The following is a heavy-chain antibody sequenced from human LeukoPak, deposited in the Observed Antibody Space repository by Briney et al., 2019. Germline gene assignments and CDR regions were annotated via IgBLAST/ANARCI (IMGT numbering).Heavy chain of an antibody. CDR1: GFTVSSNY. CDR3: AKDGDWGRSTWYSGFDI. D-gene: IGHD6-13*01. V-gene: IGHV3-30*02. CDR2: IRYDGSNK. Sequence: GGSLRLSCAASGFTVSSNYMSWVRQAPGKGLEWVAFIRYDGSNKYYADSVKGRFTISRDNSKNTLYLQMNSLRAEDTAVYYCAKDGDWGRSTWYSGFDIWGQGTMVTVSS. J-gene: IGHJ3*02.